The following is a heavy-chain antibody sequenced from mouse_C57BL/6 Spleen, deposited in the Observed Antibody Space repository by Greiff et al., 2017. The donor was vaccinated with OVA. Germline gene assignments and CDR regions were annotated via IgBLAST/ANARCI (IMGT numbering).Heavy chain of an antibody. CDR2: IDPANGNT. J-gene: IGHJ4*01. CDR3: SPICDGNYYAMDY. V-gene: IGHV14-3*01. Sequence: VQLQQSVAELVRPGASVKLSCTASGFNIKNTYMHWVKQRPEQGLEWIGRIDPANGNTKYAPKFQGKATITADTSSNTAYLPLSSLTSEDTALHYCSPICDGNYYAMDYWGKGTSVTVSS. D-gene: IGHD2-1*01. CDR1: GFNIKNTY.